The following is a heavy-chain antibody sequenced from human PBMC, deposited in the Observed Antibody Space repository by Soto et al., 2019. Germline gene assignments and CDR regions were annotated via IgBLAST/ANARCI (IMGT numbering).Heavy chain of an antibody. CDR2: IIPILGIA. CDR1: GGTFSSYT. Sequence: SVKVSCKASGGTFSSYTISWVRQAPGQGLEWMGRIIPILGIANYAQKFQGRVTITADKSTSTAYMELSSLRSEDTAVYYCARDGLPITGTNDYWGQGTLVTVSS. J-gene: IGHJ4*02. V-gene: IGHV1-69*04. CDR3: ARDGLPITGTNDY. D-gene: IGHD1-7*01.